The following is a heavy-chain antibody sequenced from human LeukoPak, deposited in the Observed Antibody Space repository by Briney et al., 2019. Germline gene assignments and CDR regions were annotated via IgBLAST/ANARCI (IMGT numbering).Heavy chain of an antibody. CDR1: GFTFSSYT. D-gene: IGHD3-22*01. CDR2: IGSSSTYI. J-gene: IGHJ4*02. V-gene: IGHV3-21*01. CDR3: ARTLATYDSSGYYGD. Sequence: GGSLRLSCAASGFTFSSYTINWVRLAPGKGLEWVSSIGSSSTYIYYADSVKGRFTISRDNAKNSLYLQMNSLRAEDTAVYYCARTLATYDSSGYYGDWGQGTLVTVSS.